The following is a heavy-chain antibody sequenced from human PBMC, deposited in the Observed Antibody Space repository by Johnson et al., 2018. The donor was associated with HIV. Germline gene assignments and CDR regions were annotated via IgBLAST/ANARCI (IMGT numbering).Heavy chain of an antibody. D-gene: IGHD3-9*01. CDR2: ISSSGRTL. CDR3: AREEGNYILTRGDAFDI. CDR1: GFIFSDYY. Sequence: QVQLVESGGGLVKPGGSLRLSCAASGFIFSDYYMSWIRQAPGKGLERVSYISSSGRTLAYADSVKVRFTISSDNAKNSLYLQMNSLRAEDTVVYYCAREEGNYILTRGDAFDIWGQGTMVTVSS. J-gene: IGHJ3*02. V-gene: IGHV3-11*04.